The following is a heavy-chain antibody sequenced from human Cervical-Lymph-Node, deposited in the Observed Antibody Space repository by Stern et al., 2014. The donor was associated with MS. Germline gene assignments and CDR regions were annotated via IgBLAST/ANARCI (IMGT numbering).Heavy chain of an antibody. CDR3: TRGVSSDY. V-gene: IGHV3-11*01. D-gene: IGHD6-6*01. J-gene: IGHJ4*02. CDR2: ISGSATTI. CDR1: GFTFSDFF. Sequence: VQLEESGGGLVKPGGSLRLSCAASGFTFSDFFMNWIRQAPGKGPEWISYISGSATTIYYADSVKGRFTITRDNAKNSLFLQLNSLRAEDPAVYYCTRGVSSDYWGQGTLVTVSS.